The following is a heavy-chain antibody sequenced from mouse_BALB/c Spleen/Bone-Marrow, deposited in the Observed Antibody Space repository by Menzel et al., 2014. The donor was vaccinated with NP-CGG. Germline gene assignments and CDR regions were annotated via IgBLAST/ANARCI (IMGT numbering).Heavy chain of an antibody. Sequence: VQGVESGPGLVAPSQSLSIPCTVSGFSLTNYGVHWVRQPPGKGLEWLGVIWAGGSTNYNSAPMSRLSISKDNSKSQVFLKMISLQTDDTAKYYCARVASSAVGAMDYWGQGTSVTASS. D-gene: IGHD6-1*01. CDR2: IWAGGST. CDR1: GFSLTNYG. V-gene: IGHV2-9*02. J-gene: IGHJ4*01. CDR3: ARVASSAVGAMDY.